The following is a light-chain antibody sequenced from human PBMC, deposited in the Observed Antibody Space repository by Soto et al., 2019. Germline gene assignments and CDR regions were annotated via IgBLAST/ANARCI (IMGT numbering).Light chain of an antibody. CDR2: RND. CDR1: ISNIGNNY. V-gene: IGLV1-47*01. J-gene: IGLJ1*01. CDR3: AAWDDTVRSYV. Sequence: QSVLTQPSSVSGTPGQGVTISCSGSISNIGNNYVYWFQQLPGTAPKVLTNRNDHRPSGVPDRFSGSKSGTSASLAISGLRSEDEADYYCAAWDDTVRSYVFGTGTKVTVL.